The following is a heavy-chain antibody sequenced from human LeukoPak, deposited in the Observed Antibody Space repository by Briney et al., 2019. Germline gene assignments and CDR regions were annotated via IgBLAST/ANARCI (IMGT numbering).Heavy chain of an antibody. CDR1: GFTFSDYY. J-gene: IGHJ4*02. D-gene: IGHD6-19*01. V-gene: IGHV3-49*03. CDR2: IRSKAYGGTA. Sequence: PGGSLRLSCAASGFTFSDYYMSWFRQAPGKGLEWVGFIRSKAYGGTAEYAASVQGRFVISRDDSKSIGYLQMNSLKSEDTAVYYCTKSRGSGWYEDYWGQGTPVTVSS. CDR3: TKSRGSGWYEDY.